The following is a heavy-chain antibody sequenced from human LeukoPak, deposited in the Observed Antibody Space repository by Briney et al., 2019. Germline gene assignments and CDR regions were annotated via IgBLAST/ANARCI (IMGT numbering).Heavy chain of an antibody. CDR1: GVSINFYY. D-gene: IGHD6-13*01. J-gene: IGHJ4*02. CDR2: IYSTGST. CDR3: ARGIADPYSFDS. V-gene: IGHV4-4*07. Sequence: KPSETLSLTCTVSGVSINFYYWSWIRQPAGKGLEWIGRIYSTGSTNYSPSLKSRVTMSVDKSKNQFSLNLSSVTAADTAVYYCARGIADPYSFDSWGQGTLVTVSS.